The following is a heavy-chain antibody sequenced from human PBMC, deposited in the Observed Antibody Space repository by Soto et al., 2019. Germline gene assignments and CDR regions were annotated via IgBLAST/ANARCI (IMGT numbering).Heavy chain of an antibody. Sequence: QVQLVQSGAEVKKPGSSVKISCQASGGTFSTSTISWVRQAPGQGLEWMGRSIPLVDRAIYAQNFQGRVTMTADKSPNTVHLEMFSLRSDDTAVYYCARAVAGTSILDSWGQGTLVTVSS. D-gene: IGHD6-19*01. J-gene: IGHJ4*02. CDR2: SIPLVDRA. V-gene: IGHV1-69*04. CDR3: ARAVAGTSILDS. CDR1: GGTFSTST.